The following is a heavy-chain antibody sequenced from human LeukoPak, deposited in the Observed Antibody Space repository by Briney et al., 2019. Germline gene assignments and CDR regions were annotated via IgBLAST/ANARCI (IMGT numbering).Heavy chain of an antibody. CDR3: ARHSTLRGGNFDY. Sequence: GALRLSCAASGFTFSSYGMHWVRQAPGKGLEWIGSIYYSASTYYNPSLKSRVTISVDTSKNQLSLKLSSVTAADTAVYYCARHSTLRGGNFDYWGQGTLVTVSS. J-gene: IGHJ4*02. CDR1: GFTFSSYG. D-gene: IGHD3-10*01. CDR2: IYYSAST. V-gene: IGHV4-39*01.